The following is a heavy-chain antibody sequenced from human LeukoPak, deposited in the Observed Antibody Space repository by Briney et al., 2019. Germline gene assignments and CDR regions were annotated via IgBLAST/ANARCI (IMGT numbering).Heavy chain of an antibody. CDR1: GVSISSSNSY. J-gene: IGHJ5*02. D-gene: IGHD3-10*01. CDR2: IYYSGNT. V-gene: IGHV4-39*01. CDR3: TRLRSADYPNWFDP. Sequence: SETLSLTCTVSGVSISSSNSYWGWIRQPPGKGLEWIGSIYYSGNTYYNASLKSQVSISIDTSKNQFSLKLTSVTAADTAVYYCTRLRSADYPNWFDPWGQGTLVTVSS.